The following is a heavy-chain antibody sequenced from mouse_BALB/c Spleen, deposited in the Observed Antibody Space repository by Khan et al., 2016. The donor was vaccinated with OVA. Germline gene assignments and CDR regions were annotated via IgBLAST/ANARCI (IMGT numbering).Heavy chain of an antibody. V-gene: IGHV1S41*01. CDR3: ARSNYYGSSLYAVDY. Sequence: DLVKPGASVKLSCKASGYTFTSYWINWTKQRPGQGLEWIGRIAPGSGSTSCNEMFKVKATLTVNTSSTTASIQLSSLSSEDSAVYFCARSNYYGSSLYAVDYWGQGTSVTVSS. CDR1: GYTFTSYW. D-gene: IGHD1-1*01. CDR2: IAPGSGST. J-gene: IGHJ4*01.